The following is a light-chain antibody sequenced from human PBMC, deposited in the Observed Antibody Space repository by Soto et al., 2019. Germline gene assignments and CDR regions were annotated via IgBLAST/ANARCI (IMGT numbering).Light chain of an antibody. CDR2: EVS. CDR3: SSYTSTSTLYV. V-gene: IGLV2-18*02. CDR1: STDFVSYNR. J-gene: IGLJ1*01. Sequence: QSVLTQPPSVSGSPGQSVTISCTGTSTDFVSYNRVSWYQQPPGTAPKLIIYEVSNRPSGVSNRFSGSKSDNTASLTISGLQAEDEADYYCSSYTSTSTLYVFGTGTKVTV.